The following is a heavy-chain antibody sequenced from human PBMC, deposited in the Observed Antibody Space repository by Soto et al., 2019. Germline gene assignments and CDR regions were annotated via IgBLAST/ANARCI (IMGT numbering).Heavy chain of an antibody. CDR1: GGTFSSYA. CDR2: ITPIFGTA. V-gene: IGHV1-69*01. CDR3: ARGLSGYSYGLSFHYYYGMDV. Sequence: QVQLVQSGAEVKKPGSSVKVSCKASGGTFSSYAISWVRQAPGQGLEWMGGITPIFGTANYAQKFQGRVTITADESTSTAYMELSSLRSEDTAVYYCARGLSGYSYGLSFHYYYGMDVWGQGTTVTVSS. J-gene: IGHJ6*02. D-gene: IGHD5-18*01.